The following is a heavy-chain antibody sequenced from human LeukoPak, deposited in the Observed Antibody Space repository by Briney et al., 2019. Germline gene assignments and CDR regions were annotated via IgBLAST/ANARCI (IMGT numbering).Heavy chain of an antibody. Sequence: ASVKVSCKASGYTITGYYMHWVRQAPGQGLEWMGWINPNSGGTNYAQKFQGRVTMTRDTSISTAYMELSRLRSDDTAMYYCARGGTDYYYYMDVWGKGTTVTVSS. CDR3: ARGGTDYYYYMDV. CDR1: GYTITGYY. CDR2: INPNSGGT. J-gene: IGHJ6*03. V-gene: IGHV1-2*02. D-gene: IGHD3-16*01.